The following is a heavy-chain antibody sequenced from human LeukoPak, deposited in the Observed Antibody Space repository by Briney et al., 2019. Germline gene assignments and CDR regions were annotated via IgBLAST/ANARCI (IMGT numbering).Heavy chain of an antibody. V-gene: IGHV3-23*01. CDR2: ITADGGST. J-gene: IGHJ6*04. CDR3: AELGITMIGGV. D-gene: IGHD3-10*02. CDR1: GFTFRSYA. Sequence: GGSLRLSYAVSGFTFRSYAMNWVRQAPGKGLEWVAAITADGGSTHYTTSVKGRFTISRDNAKNSLYLQMNSLRAEDTAVYYCAELGITMIGGVWGKGTTVTISS.